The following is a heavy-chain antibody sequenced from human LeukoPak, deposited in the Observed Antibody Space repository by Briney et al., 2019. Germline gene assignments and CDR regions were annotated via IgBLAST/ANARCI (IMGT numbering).Heavy chain of an antibody. CDR1: GFTSSSHS. Sequence: GGSLRLSCAASGFTSSSHSMNWVRQAPGKGLEWVSSISSGSSYIYYADSMKGRFTISRDNAKNSLSLQMNSLRADDAAVYYCARASSKQLAGYLPDGFDIWGQGTMVTVSS. CDR2: ISSGSSYI. J-gene: IGHJ3*02. V-gene: IGHV3-21*01. CDR3: ARASSKQLAGYLPDGFDI. D-gene: IGHD3-9*01.